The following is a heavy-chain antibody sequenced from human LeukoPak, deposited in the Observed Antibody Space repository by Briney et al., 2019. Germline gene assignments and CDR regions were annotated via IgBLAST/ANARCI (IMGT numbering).Heavy chain of an antibody. CDR1: GFPFINYV. J-gene: IGHJ4*02. CDR3: AKSGDQVTVTKLDY. D-gene: IGHD4-17*01. CDR2: ISGSGSST. Sequence: GGSLRLSCAASGFPFINYVMSWVRQAPGKGLEWVSGISGSGSSTFYADSVKGRFTISRDNSKNTLSLEMNSLRAEDTALFYCAKSGDQVTVTKLDYWGQGTLVTVSS. V-gene: IGHV3-23*01.